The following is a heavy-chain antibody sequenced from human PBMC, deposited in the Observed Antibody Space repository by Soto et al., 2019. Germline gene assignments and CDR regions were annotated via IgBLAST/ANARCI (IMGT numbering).Heavy chain of an antibody. CDR3: AKYCGGDCRHFDA. J-gene: IGHJ4*02. V-gene: IGHV1-46*01. CDR1: GYNFIAYY. CDR2: INPSSGAT. Sequence: ASVKVSCKTSGYNFIAYYIYWVRQAPGQGPEWMGMINPSSGATNIAQKFQGRITVTSDSSTNTAYLQLSSLRSEDAAVYYCAKYCGGDCRHFDAWGQGTRVTVSS. D-gene: IGHD2-21*02.